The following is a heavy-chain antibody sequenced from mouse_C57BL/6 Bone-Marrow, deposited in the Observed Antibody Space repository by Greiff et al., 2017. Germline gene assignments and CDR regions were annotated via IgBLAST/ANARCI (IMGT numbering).Heavy chain of an antibody. D-gene: IGHD2-4*01. J-gene: IGHJ2*01. V-gene: IGHV5-17*03. CDR1: GFTFSDYG. Sequence: EVKLMESGGGLVKPGGSLKLSCAASGFTFSDYGMHWVRQAPEKGLEWVAYISSGSSTIYYADTVKGRFTISRDNAKNTLFLQMSSLKSEDTAMYYCARHGGLRPLDYWGQGTTLTVSS. CDR3: ARHGGLRPLDY. CDR2: ISSGSSTI.